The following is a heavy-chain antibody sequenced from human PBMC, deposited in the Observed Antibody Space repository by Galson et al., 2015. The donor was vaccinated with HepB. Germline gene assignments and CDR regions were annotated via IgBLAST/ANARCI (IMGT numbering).Heavy chain of an antibody. CDR2: ISAYNGNT. CDR1: GYTFTSYG. Sequence: SVKVSCKASGYTFTSYGISWVRQAPGQGLEWMGWISAYNGNTNYAQKLQGRVTMTTDTSTSTAYMELRSLRSDDTAVYYCARVYRYSGSYCFDYWGQGTLVTVSS. V-gene: IGHV1-18*01. D-gene: IGHD1-26*01. J-gene: IGHJ4*02. CDR3: ARVYRYSGSYCFDY.